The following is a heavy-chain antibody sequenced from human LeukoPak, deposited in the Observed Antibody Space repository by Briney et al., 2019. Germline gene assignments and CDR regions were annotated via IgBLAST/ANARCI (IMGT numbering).Heavy chain of an antibody. J-gene: IGHJ4*02. CDR1: RFTFSIYG. CDR3: ARDRTAYSYGTFFDY. V-gene: IGHV3-30*02. Sequence: GGSLRLSCAASRFTFSIYGMHWVRQAPGKGLEWVTFIQYDGSNKYYADSVKGRFTISRDNSRNTVYLQMNSLRGEDTAVYHCARDRTAYSYGTFFDYWGQGTLVTVSS. CDR2: IQYDGSNK. D-gene: IGHD5-18*01.